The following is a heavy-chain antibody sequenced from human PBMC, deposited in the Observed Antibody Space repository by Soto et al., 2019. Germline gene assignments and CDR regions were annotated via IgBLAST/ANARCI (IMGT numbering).Heavy chain of an antibody. CDR3: ARHYGSGSYPRYIDY. J-gene: IGHJ4*02. V-gene: IGHV4-39*01. CDR2: IYYSGST. D-gene: IGHD3-10*01. Sequence: SETLSLTCTVSGGSISSSSYYWGWIRQPPGKGLEWIGSIYYSGSTYYNPSLKSRVTISVDTSKNQFSLKLSSVTAADTAVYYCARHYGSGSYPRYIDYWGQGTLVTVSS. CDR1: GGSISSSSYY.